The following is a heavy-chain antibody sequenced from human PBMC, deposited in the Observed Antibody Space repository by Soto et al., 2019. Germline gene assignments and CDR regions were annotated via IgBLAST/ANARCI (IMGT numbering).Heavy chain of an antibody. CDR1: GGSISSGAYY. CDR3: AREARIASAGRFDY. CDR2: IYYSGST. V-gene: IGHV4-31*03. Sequence: QVQLQESGPGLVKPSQTLSLTCTVSGGSISSGAYYWSWIRQVPGKGLEWIGYIYYSGSTYYNPSLKSRVAVSVDTSKNQCSLKLSSVTAADTAIYYCAREARIASAGRFDYWGQGTLVTVSS. J-gene: IGHJ4*02. D-gene: IGHD6-13*01.